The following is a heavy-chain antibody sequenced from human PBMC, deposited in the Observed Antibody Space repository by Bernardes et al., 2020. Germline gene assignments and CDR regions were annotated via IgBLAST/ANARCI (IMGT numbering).Heavy chain of an antibody. CDR3: TSSYRYRRIWYGLV. V-gene: IGHV3-15*01. D-gene: IGHD6-13*01. J-gene: IGHJ4*02. CDR1: GFTFSNAW. CDR2: IKSKTDGRTT. Sequence: GGSLRLSCTASGFTFSNAWMSWVRQAPGKGLEWVGSIKSKTDGRTTDYAAPVKGRFTIARDDSENTLFLQMNSLKTEDTAVYYCTSSYRYRRIWYGLVWGQGTLVTVSS.